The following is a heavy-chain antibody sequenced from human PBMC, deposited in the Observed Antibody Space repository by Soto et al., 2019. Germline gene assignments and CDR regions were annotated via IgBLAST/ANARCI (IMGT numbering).Heavy chain of an antibody. CDR2: INAGNGNT. CDR3: ARDKRYFDWLHRDYFDY. J-gene: IGHJ4*02. D-gene: IGHD3-9*01. Sequence: ASVKVSCKASGYTFTSYGISWVRQAPGQGLEWMGWINAGNGNTKYSQKFQGRVTITRDTSASTAYMELSSLRSEDTAVYYCARDKRYFDWLHRDYFDYWGQGTLDTVSS. V-gene: IGHV1-18*01. CDR1: GYTFTSYG.